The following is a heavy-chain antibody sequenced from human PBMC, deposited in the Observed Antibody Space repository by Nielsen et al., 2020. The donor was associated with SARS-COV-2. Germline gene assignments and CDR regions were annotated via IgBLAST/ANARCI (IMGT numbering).Heavy chain of an antibody. D-gene: IGHD3-22*01. CDR2: ISSSSSTI. V-gene: IGHV3-48*01. CDR3: ARVSSGLYYYGMDV. J-gene: IGHJ6*02. CDR1: GFTFSDYY. Sequence: GESLKISCAASGFTFSDYYMNWVRQAPGKGLEWVSYISSSSSTIYYADSVKGRFTISRDNAKNSLYLQMNSLRAEDTAVYYCARVSSGLYYYGMDVWGQGTTVTVSS.